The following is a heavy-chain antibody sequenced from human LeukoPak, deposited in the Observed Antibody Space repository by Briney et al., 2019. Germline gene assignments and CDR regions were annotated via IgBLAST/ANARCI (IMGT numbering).Heavy chain of an antibody. CDR1: GGTFSSYA. CDR3: ARGSCGGDCSFDY. Sequence: SVKVSCKASGGTFSSYAISWVRQAPGQGLEWMGGIIPIFGTANYAQKFQGRVTITADESTSTAYMELSSLRSEDTAVYYCARGSCGGDCSFDYRGQGTLVTVSS. V-gene: IGHV1-69*01. D-gene: IGHD2-21*02. J-gene: IGHJ4*02. CDR2: IIPIFGTA.